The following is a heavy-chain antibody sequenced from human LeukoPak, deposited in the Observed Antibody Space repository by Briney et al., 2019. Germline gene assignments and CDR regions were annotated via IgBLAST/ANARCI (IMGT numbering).Heavy chain of an antibody. CDR2: INHSGST. D-gene: IGHD6-25*01. Sequence: SETLSLTCAVYGGSFSGYYWSWIRQPPGKGLEWIGEINHSGSTNYNPPLKSRVTISVDTSKNQFSLKLSSVTAADTAVYYCARARGEAAIDYWGQGTLVTVSS. CDR3: ARARGEAAIDY. J-gene: IGHJ4*02. CDR1: GGSFSGYY. V-gene: IGHV4-34*01.